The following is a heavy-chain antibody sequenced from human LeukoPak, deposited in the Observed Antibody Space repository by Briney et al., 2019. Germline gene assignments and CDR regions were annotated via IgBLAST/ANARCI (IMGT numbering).Heavy chain of an antibody. V-gene: IGHV4-31*03. J-gene: IGHJ4*02. D-gene: IGHD6-13*01. CDR2: IYYSGST. Sequence: SGTLSLTCTVSGGSISSGGYYWSWIRQHPGKGLEWIGYIYYSGSTYYNPSLKSRVTISVDTSKNQFSLKLSSVTAADTAVYYCARDNPSSSCFDYWGQGTLVTVSS. CDR1: GGSISSGGYY. CDR3: ARDNPSSSCFDY.